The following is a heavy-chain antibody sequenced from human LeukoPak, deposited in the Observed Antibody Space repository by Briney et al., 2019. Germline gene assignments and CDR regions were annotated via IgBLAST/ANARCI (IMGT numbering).Heavy chain of an antibody. Sequence: ASVKVSCKASGYTFTGYYMHWVRQAPGQGLEWMGWINPNSGGTSYAQRFQGRVTMTRDTAISTAYMELSSLRSDDTAVYYCARHHPWWDLNGAHDAFDIWGQGTMVTVSS. J-gene: IGHJ3*02. V-gene: IGHV1-2*02. CDR3: ARHHPWWDLNGAHDAFDI. D-gene: IGHD1-26*01. CDR1: GYTFTGYY. CDR2: INPNSGGT.